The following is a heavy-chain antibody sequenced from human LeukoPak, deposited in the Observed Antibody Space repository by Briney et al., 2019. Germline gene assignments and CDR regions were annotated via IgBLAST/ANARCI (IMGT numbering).Heavy chain of an antibody. CDR3: ARGITYYYDSSGYYYGYYFDY. CDR2: IYYSGST. J-gene: IGHJ4*02. D-gene: IGHD3-22*01. Sequence: SETLSLTCTVSGGSISSGGYYWSWIRQHPGKGLEWIGYIYYSGSTYYNPSLKSRVTISVDTSRNQFSLKLSSVTAADTAVYYCARGITYYYDSSGYYYGYYFDYWGQGTLVTVSS. CDR1: GGSISSGGYY. V-gene: IGHV4-31*03.